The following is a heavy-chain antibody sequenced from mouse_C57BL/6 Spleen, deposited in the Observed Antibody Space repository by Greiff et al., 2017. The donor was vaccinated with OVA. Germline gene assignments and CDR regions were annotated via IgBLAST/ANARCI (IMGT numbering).Heavy chain of an antibody. J-gene: IGHJ4*01. V-gene: IGHV1-7*01. CDR1: GYTFTSYW. D-gene: IGHD3-2*02. CDR3: ARGALRPLYAMDY. CDR2: INPSSGYT. Sequence: VQLQQSGAELAKPGASVKLSCKASGYTFTSYWMHWVKQRPGQGLEWIGYINPSSGYTKYNQKFKDKATLTADKSSSTAYMQLSSLTYEDSAVYYCARGALRPLYAMDYWGQGTSVTVSS.